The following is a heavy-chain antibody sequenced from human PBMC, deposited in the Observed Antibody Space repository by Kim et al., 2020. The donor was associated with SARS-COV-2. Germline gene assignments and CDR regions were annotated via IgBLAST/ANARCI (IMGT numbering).Heavy chain of an antibody. D-gene: IGHD2-2*01. CDR3: ARVGYCSSTSCYLEEQQYYFDY. Sequence: SETLSLTCAVSGGSISSSNWWSWVRQPPGKGLEWIGEIYHSGSTNYNPSLKSRVTISVDKSKNQFSLKLSSVTAADTAVYYCARVGYCSSTSCYLEEQQYYFDYWGQGTLVTVSS. CDR2: IYHSGST. V-gene: IGHV4-4*02. CDR1: GGSISSSNW. J-gene: IGHJ4*02.